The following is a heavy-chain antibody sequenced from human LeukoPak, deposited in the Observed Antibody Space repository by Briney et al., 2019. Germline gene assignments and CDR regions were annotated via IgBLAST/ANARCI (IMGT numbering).Heavy chain of an antibody. CDR3: TTVRVFDETTDY. D-gene: IGHD3-10*01. CDR2: IKSKTDGGTT. J-gene: IGHJ4*02. Sequence: PGGSLRLSCAASGFTFSNAWMSWVRQAPGKGLEWVGRIKSKTDGGTTDYAAPVEGRFTISRDDSKNTLYLQMNSLKTEDTAVYYCTTVRVFDETTDYWGQGTLVTVSS. CDR1: GFTFSNAW. V-gene: IGHV3-15*01.